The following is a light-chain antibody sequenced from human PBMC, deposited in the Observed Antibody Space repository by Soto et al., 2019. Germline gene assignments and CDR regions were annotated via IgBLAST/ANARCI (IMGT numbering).Light chain of an antibody. Sequence: DIHMPKSPSTLSASVGEGVTITCRASQGVDIWLDWYQQKPGKLPNLLIYKASSLEGGFPSRFSGSGSGTEFTLTISSLQPDDFAAYYCQQYKSPFRAFGQGTKVEMK. CDR3: QQYKSPFRA. V-gene: IGKV1-5*03. J-gene: IGKJ1*01. CDR2: KAS. CDR1: QGVDIW.